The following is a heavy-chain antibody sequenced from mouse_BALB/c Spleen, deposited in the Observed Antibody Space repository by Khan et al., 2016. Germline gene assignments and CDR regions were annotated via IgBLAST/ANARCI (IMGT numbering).Heavy chain of an antibody. Sequence: EVQLQESGPELVKPGASVKISCKASGYTFTDYNMHWVKQSHGKSLEWIGYIYPYNGGTGYTQKFKSKATLTVDNSSSTAYMELRSLTSEDSAVYYCASRRYDVGFAYWGQGTLVTVSA. CDR3: ASRRYDVGFAY. J-gene: IGHJ3*01. V-gene: IGHV1S29*02. D-gene: IGHD2-14*01. CDR2: IYPYNGGT. CDR1: GYTFTDYN.